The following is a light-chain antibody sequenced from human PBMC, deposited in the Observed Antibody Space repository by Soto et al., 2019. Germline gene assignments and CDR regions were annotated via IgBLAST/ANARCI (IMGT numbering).Light chain of an antibody. V-gene: IGKV3-15*01. CDR2: GAS. CDR1: ESVNTN. J-gene: IGKJ1*01. Sequence: TVMTQSPALLSASPGERVTLYCRASESVNTNLAWYQHKPGQGPRLLVYGASTRATGIPARFSGSGSGTEFALTISSLQPEDLAVYHCQQYNNWPPAFGQGTKVE. CDR3: QQYNNWPPA.